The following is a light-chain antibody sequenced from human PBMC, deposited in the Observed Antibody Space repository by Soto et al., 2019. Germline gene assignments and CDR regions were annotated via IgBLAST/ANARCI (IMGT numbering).Light chain of an antibody. Sequence: QSVLTQPASVSGSLGQSITISCTGTSSDVGRYSLVSWYQQSPVKAPKLIIFEDIERPSGVSNRFSGSKSGNTASLTISGLQTEDEADYYCCSYAGGTSVIFGGGTKLTVL. V-gene: IGLV2-23*01. CDR2: EDI. CDR1: SSDVGRYSL. CDR3: CSYAGGTSVI. J-gene: IGLJ2*01.